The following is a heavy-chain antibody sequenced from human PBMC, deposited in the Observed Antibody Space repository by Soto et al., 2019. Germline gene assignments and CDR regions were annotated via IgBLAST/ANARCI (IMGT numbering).Heavy chain of an antibody. CDR2: INPSGGST. CDR3: ARAGRGYYGSGSYYPEEMYYYYYYYMDV. CDR1: GYTFTSYY. J-gene: IGHJ6*03. V-gene: IGHV1-46*03. D-gene: IGHD3-10*01. Sequence: ASVKVSCKASGYTFTSYYMHWVRQAPGQGLEWMGIINPSGGSTSYAQKFQGRVTMTRDTSTSTVYMELSSLRSEDAAVYYCARAGRGYYGSGSYYPEEMYYYYYYYMDVWGKGTTVTVSS.